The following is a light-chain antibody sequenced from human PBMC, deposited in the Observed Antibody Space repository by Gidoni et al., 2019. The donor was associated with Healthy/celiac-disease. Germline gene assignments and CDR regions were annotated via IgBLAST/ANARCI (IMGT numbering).Light chain of an antibody. CDR3: CSYAGSSTWV. CDR1: SSDVGSSNL. CDR2: EGI. Sequence: QSALLQPASVSGSPGHSINISCTGTSSDVGSSNLVSWYQQHLGKAPKLMIYEGIKRPSGVSNRFSGSKSGNTASLTISGLQAEDEADYYCCSYAGSSTWVFGGGTKLTVL. V-gene: IGLV2-23*01. J-gene: IGLJ3*02.